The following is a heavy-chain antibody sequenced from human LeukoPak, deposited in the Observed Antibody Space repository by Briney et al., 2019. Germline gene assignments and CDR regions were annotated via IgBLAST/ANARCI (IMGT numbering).Heavy chain of an antibody. D-gene: IGHD2-8*01. CDR2: TTSGGTSI. CDR1: GFPFSDFS. V-gene: IGHV3-23*01. Sequence: PGGSLRLSCAPSGFPFSDFSMSWVRQAPGKGLEWISTTTSGGTSIYYAESVKGRFTTSRDNSKNTLYLQMSSLRVEDTAVYYCAKQSYARSLGEGGPGTLVSVSS. CDR3: AKQSYARSLGE. J-gene: IGHJ4*02.